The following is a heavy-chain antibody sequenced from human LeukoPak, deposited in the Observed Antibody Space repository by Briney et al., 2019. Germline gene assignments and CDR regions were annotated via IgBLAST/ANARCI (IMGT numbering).Heavy chain of an antibody. CDR3: ARGDSSGYQSVYYGMDV. Sequence: ASVKASCKGSGYTFSIYGISWVRQAPGQGLEWMGWINAYNGNTNYAQKFQGRVTMTTDTSTKTAYMELRSLRSDDTAVYYCARGDSSGYQSVYYGMDVWGQGTTVTVSS. D-gene: IGHD3-22*01. CDR1: GYTFSIYG. J-gene: IGHJ6*02. V-gene: IGHV1-18*01. CDR2: INAYNGNT.